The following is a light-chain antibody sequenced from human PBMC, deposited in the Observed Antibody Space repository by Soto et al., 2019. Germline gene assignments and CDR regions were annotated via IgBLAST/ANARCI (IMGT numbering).Light chain of an antibody. J-gene: IGLJ3*02. V-gene: IGLV2-8*01. CDR1: SSDVGGYNY. CDR2: EVS. Sequence: QSALTQPPSASGSPGQSVTISCTGTSSDVGGYNYVSWYQQHPGKAPKLMIYEVSKRPSGVPDRFSGSKSGNTASLTVSGLQAEDEADYYCKSYASSNHGVFGGGTKLTVL. CDR3: KSYASSNHGV.